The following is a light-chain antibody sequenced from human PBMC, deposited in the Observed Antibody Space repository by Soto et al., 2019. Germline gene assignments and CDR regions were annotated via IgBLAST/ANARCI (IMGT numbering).Light chain of an antibody. J-gene: IGLJ3*02. V-gene: IGLV1-47*02. CDR3: AAWDDSLRGWV. Sequence: QSVLTKPPSASGTPGQRVTISCSGSSSNIGSNYVYWYQQLPGTAPKLLIYTNDQRPSGVPDRFSGSKSGTSASLAISGLRSEDEADYYCAAWDDSLRGWVFGGGTKVTVL. CDR1: SSNIGSNY. CDR2: TND.